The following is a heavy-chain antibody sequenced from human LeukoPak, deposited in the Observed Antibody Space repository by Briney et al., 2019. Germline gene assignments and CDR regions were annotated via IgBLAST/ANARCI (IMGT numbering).Heavy chain of an antibody. CDR2: ISYDGSNK. D-gene: IGHD6-19*01. V-gene: IGHV3-30*03. Sequence: GGSLRLSCAASGFTFDDYGMSWVRQAPGKGLEWVAVISYDGSNKYYADSVKGRFTISRDNSKNTLYLQMNSLRAEDTAVYYCARKGGVAGTKGRYYYYYMDVWGKGTTVTVSS. CDR3: ARKGGVAGTKGRYYYYYMDV. CDR1: GFTFDDYG. J-gene: IGHJ6*03.